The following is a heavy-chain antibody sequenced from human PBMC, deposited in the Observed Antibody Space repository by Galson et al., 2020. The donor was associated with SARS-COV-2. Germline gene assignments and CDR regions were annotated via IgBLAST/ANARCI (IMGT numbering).Heavy chain of an antibody. J-gene: IGHJ4*02. Sequence: SETLSLTCAVSGGTISSGGYSWSCIRPPPGKALEWIGYIYHSGSTYYNPSLKSRVTISVDRSKNQFPLKLSSVTAADTAVYYCARVVTYYFDYWGQGTLVTVSS. CDR2: IYHSGST. V-gene: IGHV4-30-2*01. CDR3: ARVVTYYFDY. D-gene: IGHD6-6*01. CDR1: GGTISSGGYS.